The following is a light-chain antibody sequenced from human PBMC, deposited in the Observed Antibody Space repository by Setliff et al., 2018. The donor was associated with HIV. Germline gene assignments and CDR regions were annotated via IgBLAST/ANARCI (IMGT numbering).Light chain of an antibody. CDR3: QSYDRSLSGYV. CDR2: VNK. J-gene: IGLJ1*01. V-gene: IGLV1-40*01. Sequence: QSVLTQPPSVPGAPGQRVTISCTGSSSNIGAGYDVHWYQQLPGTAPKLLVFVNKRRPSGVPDRFSGPKSGTSAFLAITGLQADDEADYYCQSYDRSLSGYVFGTGTKSPS. CDR1: SSNIGAGYD.